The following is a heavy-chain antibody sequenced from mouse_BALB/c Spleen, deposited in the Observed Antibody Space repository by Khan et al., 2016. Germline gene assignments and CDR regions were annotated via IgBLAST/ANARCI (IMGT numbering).Heavy chain of an antibody. CDR3: ARHEGRTMITTVYFDY. D-gene: IGHD2-4*01. CDR2: FYPGSGSI. V-gene: IGHV1-62-2*01. J-gene: IGHJ2*01. Sequence: QIQLVQSGAELVKPGASVKLSCKASGYTFTEYIIHWVKQRSGQGLEWIGWFYPGSGSIKYNENFKDKATLTADKSSSTVYMELSRLTSEDSAVYFCARHEGRTMITTVYFDYWGQGTTLTVSS. CDR1: GYTFTEYI.